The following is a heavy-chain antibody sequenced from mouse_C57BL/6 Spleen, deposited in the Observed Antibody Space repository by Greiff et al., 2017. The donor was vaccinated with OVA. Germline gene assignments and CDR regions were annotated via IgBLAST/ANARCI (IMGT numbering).Heavy chain of an antibody. CDR1: GYTFTSYW. CDR2: IDPSDSYT. J-gene: IGHJ1*03. D-gene: IGHD2-5*01. V-gene: IGHV1-50*01. CDR3: ARWDSNWYFDV. Sequence: QVQLQQSGAELVKPGASVKLSCKASGYTFTSYWMQWVKQRPGQGLEWIGEIDPSDSYTNYNQKFKGKATLTVDTSSSTAYMQLSSLTSEDSAVYYCARWDSNWYFDVWGTGTTVTVSS.